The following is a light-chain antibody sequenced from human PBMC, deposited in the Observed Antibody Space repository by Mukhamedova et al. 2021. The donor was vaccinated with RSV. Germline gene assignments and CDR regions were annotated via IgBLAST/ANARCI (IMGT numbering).Light chain of an antibody. CDR2: AAS. J-gene: IGKJ5*01. CDR3: LQHNSYPIT. V-gene: IGKV1-17*01. Sequence: WYQRRVHGEAPKRLIYAASSLQSGVPSRFSGSGSGTEFTLTISSLQPEDFATYYCLQHNSYPITFGQGTRLEIK.